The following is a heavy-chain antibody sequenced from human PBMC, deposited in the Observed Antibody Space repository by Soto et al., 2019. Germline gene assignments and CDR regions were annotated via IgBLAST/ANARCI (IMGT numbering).Heavy chain of an antibody. CDR3: ARGSAARPDYPYYYYGMDV. J-gene: IGHJ6*02. D-gene: IGHD6-6*01. V-gene: IGHV3-74*01. CDR1: GFTISGYW. CDR2: INSDGSNT. Sequence: GGSLRLSCAASGFTISGYWMHWVRQAPGKRLVWVSRINSDGSNTNYADSVKGRFTISRDNAKNTVYLQMNSLRAEDTAVYYCARGSAARPDYPYYYYGMDVWGQGTTVTVSS.